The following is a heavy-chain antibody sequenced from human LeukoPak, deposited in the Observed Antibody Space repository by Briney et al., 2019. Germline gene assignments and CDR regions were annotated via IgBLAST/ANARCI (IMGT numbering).Heavy chain of an antibody. V-gene: IGHV4-59*01. CDR3: ARGRGIAAARGVRP. J-gene: IGHJ5*02. Sequence: PSETLSLTCTVSGGSISSYYWSWIRQPPGKGLEWIGYIYYSGSTNYNPSLKSRVTISADTSKNQLSLKLSSVTAADTAVYYCARGRGIAAARGVRPWGQGTLVTVSS. CDR2: IYYSGST. D-gene: IGHD6-13*01. CDR1: GGSISSYY.